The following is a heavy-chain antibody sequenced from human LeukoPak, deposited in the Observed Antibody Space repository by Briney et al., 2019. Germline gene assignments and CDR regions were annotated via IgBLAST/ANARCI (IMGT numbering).Heavy chain of an antibody. CDR1: GASISSSNYY. CDR2: VYYTGSI. J-gene: IGHJ4*02. V-gene: IGHV4-39*01. CDR3: ARLSYGEHDY. Sequence: SETLSLTCTVSGASISSSNYYWGWIRQPPGKGLEYIGSVYYTGSIHYNPSLTSRVTISADTSKNQFSLKVSSVTAADTAVYYCARLSYGEHDYWGQGTLATVSS. D-gene: IGHD3-10*01.